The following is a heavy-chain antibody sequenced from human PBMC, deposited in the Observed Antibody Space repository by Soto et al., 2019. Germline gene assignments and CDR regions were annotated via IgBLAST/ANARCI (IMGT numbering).Heavy chain of an antibody. D-gene: IGHD2-21*02. V-gene: IGHV1-46*01. CDR2: INPSGGST. CDR3: ARSIVVVTALDY. Sequence: ASVKVSCKASGYTFTSYYMLWLRQAPGQGLEWMGIINPSGGSTSYAQKFQGRVTMTRDTSTSTVYMELSSLRSDDTAVYYCARSIVVVTALDYWGQGTLVTVSS. J-gene: IGHJ4*02. CDR1: GYTFTSYY.